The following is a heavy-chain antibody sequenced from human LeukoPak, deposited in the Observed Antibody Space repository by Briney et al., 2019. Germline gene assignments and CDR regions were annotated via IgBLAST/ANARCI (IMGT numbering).Heavy chain of an antibody. V-gene: IGHV3-23*01. Sequence: GGSLRLSCAASGFTFSNYAMSWGRQPPGKRLEWVSGISGAAGTPYYADSVKGRFTISRDNSKNTLYLQMSSLRAEDTAVYYCAKRRTTVITMDYFDYWGQGTLVTVSS. CDR1: GFTFSNYA. CDR3: AKRRTTVITMDYFDY. J-gene: IGHJ4*02. CDR2: ISGAAGTP. D-gene: IGHD4-17*01.